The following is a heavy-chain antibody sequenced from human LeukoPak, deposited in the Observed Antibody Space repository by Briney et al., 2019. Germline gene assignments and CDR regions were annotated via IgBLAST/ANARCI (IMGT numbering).Heavy chain of an antibody. J-gene: IGHJ1*01. V-gene: IGHV1-8*01. CDR1: GYTCTSYD. D-gene: IGHD3-10*01. CDR2: MNPNSGNT. Sequence: ASVKVSCKASGYTCTSYDINWVRQATGQGLEWMGWMNPNSGNTGYAQKFQGRVTMTRNTSISTAYMELSSLRSEDTAVYYCAREAQSLHYGSEFYFQHWGQGTLVTVSS. CDR3: AREAQSLHYGSEFYFQH.